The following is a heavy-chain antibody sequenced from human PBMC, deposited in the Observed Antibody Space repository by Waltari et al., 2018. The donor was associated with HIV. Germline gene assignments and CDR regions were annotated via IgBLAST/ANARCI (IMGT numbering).Heavy chain of an antibody. D-gene: IGHD3-10*01. CDR3: ARGGFYGSGSKVN. CDR2: IKEDGREK. J-gene: IGHJ4*02. CDR1: GFTFSSYW. Sequence: EVQLVESGGGLVQPGGSLRLSCAASGFTFSSYWMSWVRQAPGKGREGVANIKEDGREKYYVDSVNGRFTISRDNAENSLYLQMNSLRAEETAVYYCARGGFYGSGSKVNWGQGTLVTVSS. V-gene: IGHV3-7*04.